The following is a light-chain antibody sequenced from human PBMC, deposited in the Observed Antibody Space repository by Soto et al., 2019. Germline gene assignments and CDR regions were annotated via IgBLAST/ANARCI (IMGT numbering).Light chain of an antibody. CDR3: QQYNSYWT. Sequence: IPMTQSPSTLSASVGYRVTITCRASQSINTWLAWYQQKPGKAPKLLIYKASSLESGVPSRFSGSGSGTEFTLTISSLQPDDFATYYCQQYNSYWTLSQGTKVDIK. CDR2: KAS. J-gene: IGKJ1*01. V-gene: IGKV1-5*03. CDR1: QSINTW.